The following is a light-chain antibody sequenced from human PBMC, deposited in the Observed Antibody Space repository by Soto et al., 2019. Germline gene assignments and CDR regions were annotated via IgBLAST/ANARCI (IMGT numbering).Light chain of an antibody. CDR2: TTS. CDR3: QQGNNWPIFT. Sequence: EIVLTQSPATLSLSPGERATLSCRASQSVSKSLAWYQQKPGQAPRLLIYTTSNRATGIPARFSGSGSRTAFTLTISSLETEDFAVYYCQQGNNWPIFTFGPGTKVDIK. V-gene: IGKV3-11*01. J-gene: IGKJ3*01. CDR1: QSVSKS.